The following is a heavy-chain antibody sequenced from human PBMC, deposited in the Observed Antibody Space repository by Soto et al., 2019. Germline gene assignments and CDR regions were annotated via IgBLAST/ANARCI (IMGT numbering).Heavy chain of an antibody. V-gene: IGHV3-23*01. CDR3: ESRSDNYMGFYGMEV. D-gene: IGHD3-10*01. Sequence: GSLRLSCAASGFTFSSYAMSWVRQAPGKGLEWVSAISGSGGSTYYADSVKGRFTISRDNSKNTLYLQMNSLRAEDTAVYYCESRSDNYMGFYGMEVWGQGTTVTVSS. CDR1: GFTFSSYA. CDR2: ISGSGGST. J-gene: IGHJ6*02.